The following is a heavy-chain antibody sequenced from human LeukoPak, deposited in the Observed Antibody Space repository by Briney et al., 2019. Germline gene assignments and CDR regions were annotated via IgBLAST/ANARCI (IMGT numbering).Heavy chain of an antibody. V-gene: IGHV4-59*08. CDR2: IYYSGST. CDR1: GGSISVYY. CDR3: ARHSKYYYDSSGSYVGYFQH. J-gene: IGHJ1*01. D-gene: IGHD3-22*01. Sequence: SETLSLTCTVSGGSISVYYWSWIRQPPGKGLEWIGYIYYSGSTNYNPSLKSRVTISVDTSKSQFSLKLSSVTAADTAVYYCARHSKYYYDSSGSYVGYFQHWGQGTLVTVSS.